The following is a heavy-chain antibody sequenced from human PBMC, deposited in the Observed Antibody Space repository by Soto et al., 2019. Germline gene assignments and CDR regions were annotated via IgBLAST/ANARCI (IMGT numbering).Heavy chain of an antibody. CDR1: GFTFTSSA. D-gene: IGHD3-10*01. Sequence: SVKVSCKASGFTFTSSAVQWVRQARGQRLEWIGWIVVGSGNTNYAQKFQERVTITRDMSTSTAYMELSSLRSEDTAVYYCAADPDYYGSGSYFDYWGQGTLVTVSS. CDR3: AADPDYYGSGSYFDY. V-gene: IGHV1-58*01. CDR2: IVVGSGNT. J-gene: IGHJ4*02.